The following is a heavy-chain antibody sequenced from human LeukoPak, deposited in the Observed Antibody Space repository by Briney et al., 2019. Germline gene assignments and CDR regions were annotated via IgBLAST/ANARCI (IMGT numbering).Heavy chain of an antibody. Sequence: PGGSLRLSCAASGFTFSSYAMSWVRQAPGKGLEWCSAISGSGGSTYYADSVKGRFTISRDNSKNTLYLQMNSVRAEDTAVYYCAKSTAWTVTTHFDYWGQGTLVTVSS. CDR2: ISGSGGST. J-gene: IGHJ4*02. CDR1: GFTFSSYA. D-gene: IGHD4-17*01. CDR3: AKSTAWTVTTHFDY. V-gene: IGHV3-23*01.